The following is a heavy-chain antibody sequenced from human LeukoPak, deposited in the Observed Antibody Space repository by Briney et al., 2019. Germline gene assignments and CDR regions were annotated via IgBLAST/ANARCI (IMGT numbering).Heavy chain of an antibody. CDR1: GFIFSDYW. J-gene: IGHJ6*02. D-gene: IGHD2-2*01. V-gene: IGHV3-7*03. CDR3: ARVFTFCSSTSCYLGYYYYYGMDV. Sequence: GGSLRLSCAASGFIFSDYWLSWVRQAPGKGLEWVANIKQDGSEKYYVDSVKGRFTISRDNAKNSLYLQMNSLRAEDTAVYYCARVFTFCSSTSCYLGYYYYYGMDVWGQGTTVTVSS. CDR2: IKQDGSEK.